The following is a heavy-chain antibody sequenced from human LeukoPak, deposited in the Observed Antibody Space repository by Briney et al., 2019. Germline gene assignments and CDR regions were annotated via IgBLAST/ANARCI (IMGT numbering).Heavy chain of an antibody. CDR1: GGSISSSNW. CDR2: IYHSGST. Sequence: PGTLSLTCAVSGGSISSSNWWSWVRQPPGKGLEWIGEIYHSGSTNYNPSLKSRVTISVDKSKNQFSLKLSSVTAADTAVYYCASAPYCSGGSCEFDYWGQGTLVTVSS. J-gene: IGHJ4*02. CDR3: ASAPYCSGGSCEFDY. D-gene: IGHD2-15*01. V-gene: IGHV4-4*03.